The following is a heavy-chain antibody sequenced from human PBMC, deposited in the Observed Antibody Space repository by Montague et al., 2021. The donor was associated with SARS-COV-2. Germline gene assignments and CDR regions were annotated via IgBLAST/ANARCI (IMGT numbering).Heavy chain of an antibody. CDR3: ARGYQLRFLEWSSGQSTFDY. Sequence: SETLSLTCAVYGGSFSGYYWSWIRQPPGKGLEWIGEINHSGSTKYNPSLKSRVTISVDTSKNQFSLKLSSVTAADTAVYYCARGYQLRFLEWSSGQSTFDYWGQGTLVTVSS. V-gene: IGHV4-34*01. J-gene: IGHJ4*02. CDR2: INHSGST. D-gene: IGHD3-3*01. CDR1: GGSFSGYY.